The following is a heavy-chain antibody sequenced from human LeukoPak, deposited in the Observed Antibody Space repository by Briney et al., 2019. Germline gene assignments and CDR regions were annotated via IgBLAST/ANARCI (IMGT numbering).Heavy chain of an antibody. D-gene: IGHD1-26*01. CDR1: GYTFIDYY. V-gene: IGHV1-2*02. Sequence: ASVKVSCKASGYTFIDYYMHWVRQVPGQGLEWIGWISPNSGGTKYVQKFQGRVTMTRDTSITTVYMELSGLSFDDTAVYYCARGGGRYSVDYWGQGTLVIVSS. J-gene: IGHJ4*02. CDR3: ARGGGRYSVDY. CDR2: ISPNSGGT.